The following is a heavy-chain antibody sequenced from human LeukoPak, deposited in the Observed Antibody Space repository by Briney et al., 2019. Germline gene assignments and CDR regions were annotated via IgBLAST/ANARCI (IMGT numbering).Heavy chain of an antibody. D-gene: IGHD6-19*01. V-gene: IGHV4-61*02. Sequence: PSDTLSLTCTVSGGSISSGSYYWSWIRQPAGKGLEWIGRIYTSGSTNYNPSLKSRVTISVDTSKNQFSLKLSSVTAADTAVYYCAATVAGNFDYWRQGTLVTVPS. CDR3: AATVAGNFDY. CDR1: GGSISSGSYY. J-gene: IGHJ4*02. CDR2: IYTSGST.